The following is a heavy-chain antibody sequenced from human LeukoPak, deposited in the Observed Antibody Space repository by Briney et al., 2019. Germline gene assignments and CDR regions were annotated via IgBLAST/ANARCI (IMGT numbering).Heavy chain of an antibody. J-gene: IGHJ6*02. D-gene: IGHD4-17*01. CDR2: INPSGGST. CDR3: ARGDGDYPDYYYYGMDV. Sequence: ASVKVSCKASGYTFTSYYMHWVRQAPGQGLEWMGIINPSGGSTSYAQKFQGRVTMTRDTSTSTVYMELSSLRSEDTAVYYCARGDGDYPDYYYYGMDVWGQGTTVTVSS. V-gene: IGHV1-46*01. CDR1: GYTFTSYY.